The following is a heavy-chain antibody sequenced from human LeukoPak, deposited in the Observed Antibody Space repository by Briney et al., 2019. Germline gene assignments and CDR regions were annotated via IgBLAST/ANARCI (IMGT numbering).Heavy chain of an antibody. Sequence: ASVKASCKASGYTFTSYYMHWVRQAPGQGLGWMGIINPSGGSTSYAQKFQGRVTMTRDTSTSTVYMELSSLRSEDTAVYYCARGGVTIFGVVTSNWFDPWGQGTLVTVSS. V-gene: IGHV1-46*01. J-gene: IGHJ5*02. CDR3: ARGGVTIFGVVTSNWFDP. D-gene: IGHD3-3*01. CDR2: INPSGGST. CDR1: GYTFTSYY.